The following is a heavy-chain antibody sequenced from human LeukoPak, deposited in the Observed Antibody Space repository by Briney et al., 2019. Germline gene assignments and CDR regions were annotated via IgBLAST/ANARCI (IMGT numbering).Heavy chain of an antibody. V-gene: IGHV4-39*07. CDR3: VFGELYVY. D-gene: IGHD3-10*01. J-gene: IGHJ4*02. CDR1: GGSISSSSYY. Sequence: SETLSLTCTVSGGSISSSSYYWGWIRQPPGKGLEWIGSISGSTYYNQSPKSRVTISVDTSKNQFSLKLSSVTAADTAMYYCVFGELYVYWGQGTLVTVSS. CDR2: ISGST.